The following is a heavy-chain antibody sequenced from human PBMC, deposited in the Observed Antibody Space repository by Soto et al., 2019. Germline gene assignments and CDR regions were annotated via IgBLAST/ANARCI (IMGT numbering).Heavy chain of an antibody. V-gene: IGHV1-18*01. J-gene: IGHJ4*02. CDR2: ISAYNGKT. CDR3: ATDRSSSHY. D-gene: IGHD6-13*01. Sequence: ASVKVSCKASGLTFTDYGISWVRQAPGQGLEWMGWISAYNGKTNYVEKFRGRVTMTTDTSTTTAYMDLTRLRSDDTAMYYCATDRSSSHYWGQGTPVTVSS. CDR1: GLTFTDYG.